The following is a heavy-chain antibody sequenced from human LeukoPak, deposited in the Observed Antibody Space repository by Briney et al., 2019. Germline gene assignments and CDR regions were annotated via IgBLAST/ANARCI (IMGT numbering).Heavy chain of an antibody. CDR3: ARGPNYGGNSKDFDY. CDR2: INHSGST. Sequence: SETLSPTCAVYGGSFSGYYWSWIRQPPGKGLEWIGEINHSGSTNYNPSLKSRVTISVDTSKNQFSLKLSSVTAADTAVYYCARGPNYGGNSKDFDYWGQGTLVTVSS. J-gene: IGHJ4*02. D-gene: IGHD4-23*01. CDR1: GGSFSGYY. V-gene: IGHV4-34*01.